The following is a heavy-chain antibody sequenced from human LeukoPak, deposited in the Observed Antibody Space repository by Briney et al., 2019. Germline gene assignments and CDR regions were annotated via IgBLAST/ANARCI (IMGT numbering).Heavy chain of an antibody. CDR3: ARDVGYSSGWYPHYYGMDV. J-gene: IGHJ6*02. CDR1: GFTVSSNY. V-gene: IGHV3-66*01. CDR2: IYSGGST. D-gene: IGHD6-19*01. Sequence: GGSLRLSCAASGFTVSSNYMSWVRQAPGKGLEWVSVIYSGGSTYYADSAKGRFTISRDNSKNTLYLQMNSLRAEDTAVYYCARDVGYSSGWYPHYYGMDVWGQGTTVTVSS.